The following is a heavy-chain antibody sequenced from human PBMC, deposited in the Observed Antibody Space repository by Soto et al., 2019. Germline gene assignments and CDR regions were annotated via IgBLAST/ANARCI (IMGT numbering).Heavy chain of an antibody. D-gene: IGHD4-17*01. Sequence: EVQLVQSGAEVKKPGESLVIFCQCSGYSVRTHWIAWVRQMPGKGLEWMGVIFPGDSGTRYSPPFHGQVTISVDKSPGTAYLQWSSLKASDTAIYYCARRSGDYKNYCDYWGQGTLVTVSS. CDR3: ARRSGDYKNYCDY. CDR2: IFPGDSGT. V-gene: IGHV5-51*03. J-gene: IGHJ4*02. CDR1: GYSVRTHW.